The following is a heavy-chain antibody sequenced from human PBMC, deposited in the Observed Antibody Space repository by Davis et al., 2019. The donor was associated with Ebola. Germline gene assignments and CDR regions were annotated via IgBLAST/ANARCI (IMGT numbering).Heavy chain of an antibody. J-gene: IGHJ6*02. CDR1: GYTLTDLS. V-gene: IGHV1-24*01. CDR3: ATGFGSGSYPYGMDV. Sequence: AASVKVSCKVSGYTLTDLSIHWVRQAPGKGLEWMGGFDPEDDETLYAQKFQGRVTMTRDTSTDTAYMELSSLRSEDTAVYYCATGFGSGSYPYGMDVWGQGTTVTVSS. CDR2: FDPEDDET. D-gene: IGHD3-10*01.